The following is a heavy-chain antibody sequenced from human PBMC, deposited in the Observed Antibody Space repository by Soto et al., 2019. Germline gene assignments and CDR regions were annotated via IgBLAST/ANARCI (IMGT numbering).Heavy chain of an antibody. V-gene: IGHV4-39*01. CDR2: IYSMGNT. J-gene: IGHJ4*02. CDR1: GGSISRRCYY. D-gene: IGHD3-22*01. Sequence: SETLSLTCTVSGGSISRRCYYWGWIRQPQGQGLEGLGIIYSMGNTHYNPSLKRRDNIPVQKSKSPVFPKLSPVTCPDTAVYLCARQIYDSSGYYYAYWGQGTLVTVSS. CDR3: ARQIYDSSGYYYAY.